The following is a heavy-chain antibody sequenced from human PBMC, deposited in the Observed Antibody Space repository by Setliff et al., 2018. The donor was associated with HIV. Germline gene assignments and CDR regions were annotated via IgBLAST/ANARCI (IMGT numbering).Heavy chain of an antibody. Sequence: AASVKVSCKASGFTFSDYYIHWVRQAPGQGLEWMGWVRPHSINRYYEQKFQGRVTMTSDASIREAYMELSGLTSDETATYYCARDLAYCSGGSCYRPLIYYFYYMDVWGKGTTVTVS. CDR1: GFTFSDYY. D-gene: IGHD2-15*01. V-gene: IGHV1-2*02. J-gene: IGHJ6*03. CDR3: ARDLAYCSGGSCYRPLIYYFYYMDV. CDR2: VRPHSINR.